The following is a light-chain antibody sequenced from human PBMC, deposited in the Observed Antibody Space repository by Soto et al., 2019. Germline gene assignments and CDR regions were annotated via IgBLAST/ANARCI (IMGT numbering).Light chain of an antibody. CDR1: QRVSSNY. CDR3: QQYGSSPYT. V-gene: IGKV3-20*01. Sequence: EIVLTQSPGTLSLSPGERVTLSCRASQRVSSNYLTWYQKKPGQAPRLLIYGASSGATGIPDRFSGSGSGTDFTLTISRLEPEDSAVYYCQQYGSSPYTFGQGTNLEIK. CDR2: GAS. J-gene: IGKJ2*01.